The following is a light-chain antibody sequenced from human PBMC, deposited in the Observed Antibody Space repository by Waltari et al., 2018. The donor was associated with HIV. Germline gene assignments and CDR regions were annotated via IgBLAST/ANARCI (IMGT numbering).Light chain of an antibody. CDR3: CSYTTSNTLV. V-gene: IGLV2-14*01. Sequence: QSALTQPAPMSGSPGQSITISCTGTRSDIGTYNHVSSYQQQPGQVPKLIICEDNKRPSDTSSRFSGSKSGDTAFLTISGLQAEDEADYYCCSYTTSNTLVFGGGTKLTVL. CDR2: EDN. J-gene: IGLJ2*01. CDR1: RSDIGTYNH.